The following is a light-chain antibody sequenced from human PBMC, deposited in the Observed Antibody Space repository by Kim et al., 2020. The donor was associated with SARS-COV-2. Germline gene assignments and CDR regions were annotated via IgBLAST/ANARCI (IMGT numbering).Light chain of an antibody. CDR1: QGVSSY. CDR3: QQLNSYPYS. J-gene: IGKJ2*03. V-gene: IGKV1-9*01. CDR2: AAA. Sequence: DIQLTQSPSFLSASVGDRVTITCRASQGVSSYLVWYQQKPGKAPKLLIYAAATLQSGVPSRFSGSGSGTEFRLTISSLQPEDFATYYCQQLNSYPYSFGQGTKLEI.